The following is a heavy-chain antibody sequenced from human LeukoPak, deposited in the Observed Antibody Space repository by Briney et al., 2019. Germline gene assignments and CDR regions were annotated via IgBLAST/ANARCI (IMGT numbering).Heavy chain of an antibody. CDR1: GFTFSTYG. CDR2: ISYDGINK. D-gene: IGHD4-17*01. CDR3: ARSDYFHN. Sequence: GGSLRLSCAASGFTFSTYGMHWVRQAPGKGLEWMAVISYDGINKDYADSVKDRFTVSRDNSKNTLYLQMYSLRAEDTAVYYCARSDYFHNWGQGTLVTVSS. V-gene: IGHV3-30*03. J-gene: IGHJ4*02.